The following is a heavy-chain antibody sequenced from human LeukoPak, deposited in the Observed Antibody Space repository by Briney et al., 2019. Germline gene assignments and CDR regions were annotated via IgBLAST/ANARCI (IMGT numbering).Heavy chain of an antibody. J-gene: IGHJ4*02. CDR2: ISYDGSKK. V-gene: IGHV3-30*18. CDR1: GFTFSSYG. Sequence: PGRSLRLSCAASGFTFSSYGMHWVRQAPGKGLEWVAIISYDGSKKYYADSVKGRFTISKDNSKNSLYLQMNSLRAEDTAVYYCAKGLWFGEPLGGYWGQGTLVTVSS. D-gene: IGHD3-10*01. CDR3: AKGLWFGEPLGGY.